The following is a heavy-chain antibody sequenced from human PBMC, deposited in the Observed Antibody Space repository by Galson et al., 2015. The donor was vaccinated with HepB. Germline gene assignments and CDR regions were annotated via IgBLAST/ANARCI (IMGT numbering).Heavy chain of an antibody. CDR1: GYTLTELS. CDR3: ATSRGVVNYYYYGMDV. CDR2: FDPEDGET. J-gene: IGHJ6*02. D-gene: IGHD3-10*01. Sequence: SVKVSCKVSGYTLTELSMHWVRQAPGKGLEWMGGFDPEDGETIYAQKFQGRVTMTEDTSTDTAYMELSSLRSEDTAVYYCATSRGVVNYYYYGMDVWGQGTTVTVSS. V-gene: IGHV1-24*01.